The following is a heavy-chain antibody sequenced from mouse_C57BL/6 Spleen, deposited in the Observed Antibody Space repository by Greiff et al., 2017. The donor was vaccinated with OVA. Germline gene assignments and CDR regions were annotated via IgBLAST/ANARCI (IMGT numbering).Heavy chain of an antibody. Sequence: QVQLQQSGAELVRPGASVTLSCKASGYTFTDYEMHWVKQTPVHGLEWIGAIDPETGGTAYNQKFKGKAILTADKSSSTAYMERRSLTSEDSAVYYCTRDDGYLAWFAYWGQGTLVTVSA. J-gene: IGHJ3*01. V-gene: IGHV1-15*01. CDR3: TRDDGYLAWFAY. CDR2: IDPETGGT. CDR1: GYTFTDYE. D-gene: IGHD2-3*01.